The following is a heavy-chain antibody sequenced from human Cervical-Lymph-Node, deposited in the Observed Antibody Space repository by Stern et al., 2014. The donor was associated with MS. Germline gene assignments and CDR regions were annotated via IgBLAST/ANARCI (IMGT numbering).Heavy chain of an antibody. J-gene: IGHJ4*02. Sequence: QVHLVQSGAEVKKPGASMTISCKTSGYTFIDHAIHWVRQAPGQRLEWMGWINGGPGTTKYSQKFQGRVSFTRDKAASAAYMDLSSLSPDDTAVYYCARQPDYSDFLDFWGQGTLVTVSS. CDR2: INGGPGTT. CDR1: GYTFIDHA. CDR3: ARQPDYSDFLDF. V-gene: IGHV1-3*01. D-gene: IGHD4-11*01.